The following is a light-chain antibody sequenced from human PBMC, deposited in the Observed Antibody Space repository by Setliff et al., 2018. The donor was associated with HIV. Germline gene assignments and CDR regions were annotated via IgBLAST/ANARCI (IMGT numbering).Light chain of an antibody. Sequence: LTQPASVSGSPGQSITISCNGTSNDIGAYNYVSWYQQHPDRAPKLMIYEVSNRPSWVSNRFSGSKSGNTASLTISGLQAEDEADYYCSSYTFSSTPYVFGTGTKVTVL. J-gene: IGLJ1*01. V-gene: IGLV2-14*01. CDR1: SNDIGAYNY. CDR3: SSYTFSSTPYV. CDR2: EVS.